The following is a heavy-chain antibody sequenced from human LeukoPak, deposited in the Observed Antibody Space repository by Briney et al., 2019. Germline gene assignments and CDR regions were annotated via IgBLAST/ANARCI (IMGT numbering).Heavy chain of an antibody. CDR3: ARADWDTAMIDY. D-gene: IGHD5-18*01. CDR2: ISSSSSYI. V-gene: IGHV3-21*01. Sequence: GGSLRLSCAASGFTFSSYSMNWVRQAPGKGLEWVSSISSSSSYICYADSVKGRFTISRDNAKNSLYLQMNSLRAEDTAVYYCARADWDTAMIDYWGQGTLVTVSP. J-gene: IGHJ4*02. CDR1: GFTFSSYS.